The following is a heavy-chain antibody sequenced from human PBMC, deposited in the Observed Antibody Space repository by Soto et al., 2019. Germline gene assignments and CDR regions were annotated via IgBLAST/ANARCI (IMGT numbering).Heavy chain of an antibody. CDR3: ARRGYSYGSEYYFDY. J-gene: IGHJ4*02. Sequence: SETLSLTCTVSGGSISSSGYYWSWISQDPGKGLEWIASIAYTGYTYYNPSLKSRVTISVDTSQNQFSLKFRSLTAADTAVYYCARRGYSYGSEYYFDYWGQGTLVTVS. D-gene: IGHD5-18*01. V-gene: IGHV4-31*03. CDR1: GGSISSSGYY. CDR2: IAYTGYT.